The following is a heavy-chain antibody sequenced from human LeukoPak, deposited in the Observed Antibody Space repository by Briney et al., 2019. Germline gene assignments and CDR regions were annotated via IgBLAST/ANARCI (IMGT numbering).Heavy chain of an antibody. Sequence: PSETLSLTCTVSGYSISSGYYWGWIRQPPGKGLEWIGSIYHSGSTYYNPSLKSRVTISVDTSKNQFSLKLSSVTAADTAVYYCARDGGDLPVRGVIQSAPFQHWGQGTLVTVSS. CDR3: ARDGGDLPVRGVIQSAPFQH. V-gene: IGHV4-38-2*02. CDR2: IYHSGST. J-gene: IGHJ1*01. D-gene: IGHD3-10*01. CDR1: GYSISSGYY.